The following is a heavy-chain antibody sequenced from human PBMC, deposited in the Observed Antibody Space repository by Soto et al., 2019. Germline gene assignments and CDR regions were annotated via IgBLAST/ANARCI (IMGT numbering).Heavy chain of an antibody. CDR3: ERAMMRLVYYYGMGV. D-gene: IGHD3-22*01. J-gene: IGHJ6*02. V-gene: IGHV1-18*01. CDR1: GYTFTSYG. CDR2: ISAYNGNT. Sequence: QVQLVQSGAEVKKPGASVKVSCKASGYTFTSYGISWVRQAPGQGLEWMGWISAYNGNTNYAQKLQGRVTMTTDTYTSTAYMELRSLRSDDTAVYYCERAMMRLVYYYGMGVWGQGTTVNVSS.